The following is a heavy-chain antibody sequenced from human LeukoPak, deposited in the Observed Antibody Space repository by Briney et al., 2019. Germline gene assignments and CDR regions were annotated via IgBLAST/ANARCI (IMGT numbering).Heavy chain of an antibody. D-gene: IGHD6-6*01. J-gene: IGHJ4*02. CDR2: ISWNSDSI. Sequence: PGGSLRLSCAASGFTFDDYAMHWVRHAPGKGLEWVSGISWNSDSIGYADSVKGRFTISRDNAKNSLYLQMNSLRAEDTALYYCAKASGSYSSSYHFDYWGQGTLVTVSS. V-gene: IGHV3-9*01. CDR1: GFTFDDYA. CDR3: AKASGSYSSSYHFDY.